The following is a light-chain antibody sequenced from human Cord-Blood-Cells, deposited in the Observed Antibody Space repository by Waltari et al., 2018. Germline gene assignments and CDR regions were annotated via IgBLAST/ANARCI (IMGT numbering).Light chain of an antibody. V-gene: IGLV2-23*01. CDR3: CSYAGSSIL. CDR2: EGS. CDR1: SSDVGSYNL. J-gene: IGLJ2*01. Sequence: QSALTQPASVSGSPGQSITISCTGTSSDVGSYNLVSWYQQHPGKAPKLMIYEGSKRPSGVSNRFSVSKSGNTASLTISGLQAEDEADYYCCSYAGSSILFGGGTKLTVL.